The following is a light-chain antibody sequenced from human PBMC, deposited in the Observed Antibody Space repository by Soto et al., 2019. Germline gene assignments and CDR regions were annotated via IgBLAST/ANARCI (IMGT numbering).Light chain of an antibody. CDR2: LGS. J-gene: IGKJ4*01. Sequence: DIVMTQSPLSLPVTPGEQASISCRSSQSLLHSNGYNCLDWYLQKPGQSPQLLIYLGSNRASGVPDRFSGSGSGTDFTLTISRVEAEDVGVYYCMQALQAPVTLGGETKVEIK. CDR3: MQALQAPVT. CDR1: QSLLHSNGYNC. V-gene: IGKV2-28*01.